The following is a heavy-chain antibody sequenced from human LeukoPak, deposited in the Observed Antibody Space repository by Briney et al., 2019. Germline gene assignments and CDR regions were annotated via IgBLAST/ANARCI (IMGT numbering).Heavy chain of an antibody. CDR3: ARGYCSGGTCYHDH. V-gene: IGHV4-59*01. CDR1: GDSINSNY. CDR2: IYYSGST. Sequence: PSETLSLTCTVSGDSINSNYRTWIRQPPGKGLEWIGDIYYSGSTNYNPSLKSRVTISVDTSKNQFSLKLSSVTAADTAVYYCARGYCSGGTCYHDHWGQGTLVTVSS. J-gene: IGHJ4*02. D-gene: IGHD2-15*01.